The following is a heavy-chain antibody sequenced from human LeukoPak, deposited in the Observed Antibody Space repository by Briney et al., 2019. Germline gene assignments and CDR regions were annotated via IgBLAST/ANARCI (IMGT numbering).Heavy chain of an antibody. Sequence: GESLKISCKGSGYIFTSNCIGWVRQMPGKGLEWMGIIYPGDSDTRYSPSFQGQVTISADKSISTAYLQWSSLKASDSAMYYCATNTMFRGIHAFDIWGQGTMVTVSS. D-gene: IGHD3-10*01. CDR1: GYIFTSNC. V-gene: IGHV5-51*01. CDR2: IYPGDSDT. J-gene: IGHJ3*02. CDR3: ATNTMFRGIHAFDI.